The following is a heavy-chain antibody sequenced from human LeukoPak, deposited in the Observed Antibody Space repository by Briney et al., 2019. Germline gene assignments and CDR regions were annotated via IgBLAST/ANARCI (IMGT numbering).Heavy chain of an antibody. CDR3: ARERRDGYNTNSDY. J-gene: IGHJ4*02. CDR1: VYTFTSYY. V-gene: IGHV1-46*01. Sequence: ASVNVSFKSSVYTFTSYYMHWVRQAPSQGREGMGGINPTGGSRGYAQKFHGRVTMTRDTSTHTVYIDASSLSSWRTAVYYCARERRDGYNTNSDYSGQGTLVTVSS. D-gene: IGHD5-24*01. CDR2: INPTGGSR.